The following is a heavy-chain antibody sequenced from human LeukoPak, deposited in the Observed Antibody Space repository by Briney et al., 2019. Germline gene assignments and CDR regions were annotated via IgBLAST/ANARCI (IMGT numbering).Heavy chain of an antibody. CDR1: GFTFSGYN. V-gene: IGHV3-21*01. CDR3: CGSWYNWFDP. CDR2: ISSSSSYT. J-gene: IGHJ5*02. Sequence: GGSLRLSCAASGFTFSGYNMNWVRQAPGKGLEWVSSISSSSSYTNYADSVKGRFTISRDNAKNSLYLQMNSLRAEDTAVYYCCGSWYNWFDPWGQGTLVTVSS. D-gene: IGHD6-13*01.